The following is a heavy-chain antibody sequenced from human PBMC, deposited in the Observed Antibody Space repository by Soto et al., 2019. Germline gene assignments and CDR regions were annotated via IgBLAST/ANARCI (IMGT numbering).Heavy chain of an antibody. V-gene: IGHV3-23*01. CDR3: AKRIVPTRFFEY. D-gene: IGHD5-12*01. CDR2: ISSSGGTT. Sequence: GGSLRLSCAASGFTFSSFAMTWVRQAPGKGLEWVSTISSSGGTTYYADSVKGRFTISRDNSKNTLYLQMNSLRAEDTAVYYCAKRIVPTRFFEYWGQGTLVTVSS. CDR1: GFTFSSFA. J-gene: IGHJ4*02.